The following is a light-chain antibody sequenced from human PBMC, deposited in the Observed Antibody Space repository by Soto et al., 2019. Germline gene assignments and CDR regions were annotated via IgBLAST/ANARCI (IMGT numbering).Light chain of an antibody. Sequence: QSALTQPPSVSGSPGQSVTISCTGTSSDVGSYNRLSWYQQPPGTAPKLIMYEVNTRPSGVPDRFSGSKSGSTASLTISGLQAEGEADYYCSLYISGSTYVFGTGTKLTVL. CDR2: EVN. V-gene: IGLV2-18*01. CDR1: SSDVGSYNR. J-gene: IGLJ1*01. CDR3: SLYISGSTYV.